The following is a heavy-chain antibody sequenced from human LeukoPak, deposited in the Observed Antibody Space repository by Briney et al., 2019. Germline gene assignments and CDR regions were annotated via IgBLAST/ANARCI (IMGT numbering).Heavy chain of an antibody. Sequence: GGSLRLSCATSGFTFDNYWMNWVRQAPEKGLEWVANIKEDGSEKNYVDSVKGRFTISRDNAKNSVYLEMNSLRAEDTAVYFCARDEGSGWDYWGQGTLVTVSS. V-gene: IGHV3-7*01. CDR1: GFTFDNYW. CDR3: ARDEGSGWDY. D-gene: IGHD6-19*01. J-gene: IGHJ4*02. CDR2: IKEDGSEK.